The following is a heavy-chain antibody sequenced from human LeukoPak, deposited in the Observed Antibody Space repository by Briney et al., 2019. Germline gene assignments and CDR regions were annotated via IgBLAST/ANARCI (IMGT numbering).Heavy chain of an antibody. CDR2: ITSAGENT. CDR3: AKDRPNYYGSNGHYYRRDGDY. CDR1: EFTFSIYA. J-gene: IGHJ4*02. Sequence: GGSLRFSCAASEFTFSIYAMSWVRQAPGKGLEWASSITSAGENTFYTGSVKGGFTISRDNSRNTLYLQMNSLRAEDTAIYYCAKDRPNYYGSNGHYYRRDGDYWGQGTLVTVSS. V-gene: IGHV3-23*01. D-gene: IGHD3-22*01.